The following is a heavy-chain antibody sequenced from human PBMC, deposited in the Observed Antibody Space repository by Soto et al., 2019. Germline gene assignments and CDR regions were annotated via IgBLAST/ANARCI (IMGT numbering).Heavy chain of an antibody. V-gene: IGHV3-21*01. D-gene: IGHD3-22*01. Sequence: GGSLRLSCAASGFTFSSYSMNWVRQAPGKGLEWVSSISSSSSYIYYADSVKGRFTISRDNAKNSLYLQMNSLRAEDTAVYYCARDPAYYYDSSGYDYWDQGTLVTVSS. CDR1: GFTFSSYS. CDR2: ISSSSSYI. CDR3: ARDPAYYYDSSGYDY. J-gene: IGHJ4*02.